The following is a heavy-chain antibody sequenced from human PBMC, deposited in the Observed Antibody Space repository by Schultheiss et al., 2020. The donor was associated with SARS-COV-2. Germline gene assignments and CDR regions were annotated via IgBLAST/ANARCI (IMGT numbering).Heavy chain of an antibody. Sequence: GGSLRLSCAASGFTFSSYRVNWVRQAPGKGLEWVSSISSSSSYIYYADSVKGRFTISRDNAKISLYLQMNSLRAGDTAVYYCAPSSSSGWYYFDYWGQGTLVIVSS. CDR1: GFTFSSYR. J-gene: IGHJ4*02. D-gene: IGHD6-19*01. V-gene: IGHV3-21*01. CDR2: ISSSSSYI. CDR3: APSSSSGWYYFDY.